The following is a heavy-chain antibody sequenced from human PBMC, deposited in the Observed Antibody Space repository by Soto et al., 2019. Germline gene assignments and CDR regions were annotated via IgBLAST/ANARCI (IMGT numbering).Heavy chain of an antibody. CDR1: GFTFSSYW. Sequence: EVQLVESGGGLVQPGGSLRLSCAASGFTFSSYWMHWVRQAPGKGLVWVSRINSDGRSTSYVDSVKGRFTISRDNAENTLYLQINSLRAEDTAVYYCASYYGSGIYHPKYWGQGTLVTVAS. CDR2: INSDGRST. V-gene: IGHV3-74*01. D-gene: IGHD3-10*01. CDR3: ASYYGSGIYHPKY. J-gene: IGHJ4*02.